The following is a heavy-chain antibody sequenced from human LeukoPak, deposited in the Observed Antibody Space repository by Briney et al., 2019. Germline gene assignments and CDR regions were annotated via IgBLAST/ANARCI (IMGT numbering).Heavy chain of an antibody. V-gene: IGHV4-30-4*02. Sequence: SETLSLTCTVSGGSISSGDYYWNWIRQPPGKGLEWIGYISYSGSTYFNPSLRSRVTISVDTSENQFSLKLSSVTAADTAVYYCARDGAPSLPRKEAYWGQGTLVTVSS. CDR3: ARDGAPSLPRKEAY. J-gene: IGHJ4*02. CDR1: GGSISSGDYY. D-gene: IGHD3-10*01. CDR2: ISYSGST.